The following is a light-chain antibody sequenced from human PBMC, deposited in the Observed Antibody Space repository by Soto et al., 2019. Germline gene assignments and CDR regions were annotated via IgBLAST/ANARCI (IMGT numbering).Light chain of an antibody. CDR2: WPS. V-gene: IGKV4-1*01. CDR3: QQYHSSPYT. CDR1: QSILHRSKNY. J-gene: IGKJ2*01. Sequence: IVMTQSPDSLAVSLGERATINCKSSQSILHRSKNYLVWYQQKPGHPPKLLIYWPSTRGSGVPDRFSGSGSETDFTLTISSLQAEDVAVYYCQQYHSSPYTFGQGTKLEIK.